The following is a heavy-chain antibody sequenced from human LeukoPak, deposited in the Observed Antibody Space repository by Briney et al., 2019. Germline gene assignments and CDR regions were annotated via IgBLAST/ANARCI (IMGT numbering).Heavy chain of an antibody. CDR2: ISWNSGSI. V-gene: IGHV3-9*01. CDR3: AKSPSSGYYYFDY. J-gene: IGHJ4*02. D-gene: IGHD3-22*01. Sequence: GGSLRLSCAASGFTFSSYAMHWVRQAPGKGLEWVSGISWNSGSIGYADSVKGRFTISRDNAKNSLYLQMNSLRAEDTALYYCAKSPSSGYYYFDYWGQGTLVTVSS. CDR1: GFTFSSYA.